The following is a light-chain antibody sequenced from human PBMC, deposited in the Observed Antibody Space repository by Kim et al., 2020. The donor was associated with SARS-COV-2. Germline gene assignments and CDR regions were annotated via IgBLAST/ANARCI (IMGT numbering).Light chain of an antibody. CDR1: QSVSSSK. CDR3: QQYGSSPRT. CDR2: GAS. J-gene: IGKJ2*01. Sequence: LSPGERATLSCRASQSVSSSKLVWYQQKPGQAPRLLIYGASSRATGIPDRFSGSGSGTDFTLTISRLEPEDVAVYYCQQYGSSPRTFGQGTKLEI. V-gene: IGKV3-20*01.